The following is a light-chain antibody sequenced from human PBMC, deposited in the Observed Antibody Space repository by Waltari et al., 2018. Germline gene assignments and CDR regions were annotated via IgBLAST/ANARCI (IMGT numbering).Light chain of an antibody. V-gene: IGLV8-61*01. CDR3: VLYMSGGIRV. CDR1: SGSVSTNYY. CDR2: STN. Sequence: QTVVTQEPSFSVSPGGTVTLTCGLNSGSVSTNYYPSWYQQTPGQAPRTLIYSTNTRSSGVPDRFSGSILGNKAALTITGAQADDEFDYYCVLYMSGGIRVFGSGTKVTVL. J-gene: IGLJ6*01.